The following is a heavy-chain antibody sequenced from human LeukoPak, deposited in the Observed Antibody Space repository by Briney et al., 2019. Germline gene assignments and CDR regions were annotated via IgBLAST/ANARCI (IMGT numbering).Heavy chain of an antibody. D-gene: IGHD3-10*01. Sequence: PGGSLRLSCAASGFTFSSYAMSWVRQAPGKGLEWVANIKQDGSEKYYVDSVKGRFTISRDNAKNSLYLQMNSLRAEDTAVYYCARERSGNGSASTREYYYYMDVWGKGTTVTISS. V-gene: IGHV3-7*01. J-gene: IGHJ6*03. CDR2: IKQDGSEK. CDR3: ARERSGNGSASTREYYYYMDV. CDR1: GFTFSSYA.